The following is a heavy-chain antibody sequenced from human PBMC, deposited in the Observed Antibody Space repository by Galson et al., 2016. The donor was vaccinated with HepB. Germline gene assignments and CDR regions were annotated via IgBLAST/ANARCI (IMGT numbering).Heavy chain of an antibody. Sequence: SLRLSCAASGFTLSTYAMSWVRQAPGKGLEWVSSSSGTGATTYYADSVKGRFTISRDNLRNTLYLQLDSLRAEDTALYYCAKDRASVPDAFDIWGQGTVVTVSS. CDR1: GFTLSTYA. J-gene: IGHJ3*02. V-gene: IGHV3-23*01. D-gene: IGHD2-2*01. CDR3: AKDRASVPDAFDI. CDR2: SSGTGATT.